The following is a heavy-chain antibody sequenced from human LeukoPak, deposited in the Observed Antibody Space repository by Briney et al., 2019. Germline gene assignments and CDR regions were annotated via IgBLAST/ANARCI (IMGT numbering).Heavy chain of an antibody. CDR2: ISSSSSCI. D-gene: IGHD3-10*02. CDR1: GFKFSSYS. J-gene: IGHJ4*02. V-gene: IGHV3-21*01. Sequence: GSLRLSCAASGFKFSSYSMKWVRQAPGKGLEWVSFISSSSSCIYYADSVKGRFTISRDNAKNSLYLQMNSLRADDTAVYYCARGTMFPYYFDYWGQGSLVTVSS. CDR3: ARGTMFPYYFDY.